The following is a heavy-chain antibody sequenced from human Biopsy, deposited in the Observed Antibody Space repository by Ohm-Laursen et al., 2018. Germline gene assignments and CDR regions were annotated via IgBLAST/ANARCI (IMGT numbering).Heavy chain of an antibody. D-gene: IGHD3-22*01. CDR2: VYYTGST. CDR3: ARDRGYYSDRTVPGYFDL. V-gene: IGHV4-59*01. J-gene: IGHJ2*01. Sequence: SETLSLTCSVSGDSISSYYWSWIRQPPGKGLEWIGYVYYTGSTDYNPSLQSRATISVDTSKNHFSLRLRSVTPADTAIYCARDRGYYSDRTVPGYFDLWGRGTLVTVSS. CDR1: GDSISSYY.